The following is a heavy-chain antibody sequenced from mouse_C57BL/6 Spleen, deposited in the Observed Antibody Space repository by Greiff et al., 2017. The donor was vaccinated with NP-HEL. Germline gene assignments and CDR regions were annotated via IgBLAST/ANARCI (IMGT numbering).Heavy chain of an antibody. D-gene: IGHD1-1*01. CDR3: ARSPFDYYGSSYWYFDV. V-gene: IGHV1-18*01. Sequence: EVQLQQSGPELVKPGASVKIPCKASGYTFTDYNMDWVKQSHGKSLEWIGDINPNNGGTIYNQKFKGKATLTVDKSSSTAYMELRSLTSEDTAVYYCARSPFDYYGSSYWYFDVWGTGTTVTVSS. J-gene: IGHJ1*03. CDR1: GYTFTDYN. CDR2: INPNNGGT.